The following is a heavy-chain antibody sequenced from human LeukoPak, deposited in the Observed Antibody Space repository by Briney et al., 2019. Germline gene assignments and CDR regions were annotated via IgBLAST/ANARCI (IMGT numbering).Heavy chain of an antibody. J-gene: IGHJ4*02. CDR1: GFTFNNYA. Sequence: GGSLRLSCAASGFTFNNYAMSRFRQTPGKGLEWVSAISGSGDRTYYAESVKGRFTISRDNSKNTLYLQMNSLRAEDTAVYYCAKDLDFDYWGQGTLVTVSS. CDR2: ISGSGDRT. V-gene: IGHV3-23*01. CDR3: AKDLDFDY.